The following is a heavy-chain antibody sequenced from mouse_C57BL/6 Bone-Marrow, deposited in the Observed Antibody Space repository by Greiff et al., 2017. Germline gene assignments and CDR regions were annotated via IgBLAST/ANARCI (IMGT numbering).Heavy chain of an antibody. CDR3: ASSGGPFAD. J-gene: IGHJ3*01. V-gene: IGHV1-81*01. Sequence: VQLQQSGAELARPGASVKLSCKASGYTFTSYGISWVKQRTGQGLEWIGEIYPRSGNTYYIEKFKGKATLTADNSSSTAYMELRSLTYEDSAVYFCASSGGPFADWGQGTMVTVAA. D-gene: IGHD1-1*02. CDR2: IYPRSGNT. CDR1: GYTFTSYG.